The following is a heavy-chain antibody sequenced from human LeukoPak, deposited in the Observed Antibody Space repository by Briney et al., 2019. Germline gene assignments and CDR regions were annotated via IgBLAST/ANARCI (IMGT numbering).Heavy chain of an antibody. CDR1: GFSVTTNY. CDR3: ATDGPGRYFQH. D-gene: IGHD1-14*01. V-gene: IGHV3-53*01. J-gene: IGHJ1*01. CDR2: IFSGGDT. Sequence: GGSLRLSCAASGFSVTTNYMSWVRQAPGKGLEWVSVIFSGGDTHDADSVKGRFTVSRDNSINTVYLLMKKLRAEDTAVYYCATDGPGRYFQHWGLGTLVIVSS.